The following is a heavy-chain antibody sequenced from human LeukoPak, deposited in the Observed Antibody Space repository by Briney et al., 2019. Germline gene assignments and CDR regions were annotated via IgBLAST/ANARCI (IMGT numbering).Heavy chain of an antibody. Sequence: SETLSLTCAVYGGSFSGYYWSWIRQPPGKGLEWIGEINHSGSTNYNPSLKSRVTISVDTSKNQFSLKLSSVTAADTAVYYCARFLRQRVRGVPRWFDPWGQGTLVTVSS. V-gene: IGHV4-34*01. J-gene: IGHJ5*02. D-gene: IGHD3-10*01. CDR2: INHSGST. CDR3: ARFLRQRVRGVPRWFDP. CDR1: GGSFSGYY.